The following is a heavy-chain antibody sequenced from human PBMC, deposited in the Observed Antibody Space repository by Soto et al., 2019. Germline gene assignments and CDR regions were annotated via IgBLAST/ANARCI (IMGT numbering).Heavy chain of an antibody. Sequence: ASVKVSCKASGYTFTSYDINWVRQATGQGLEWMGWMNPNSGNTGYAQKFQGRVTMTRNTSISTAYMELSSLRSEDTAVYYCARSPQGDQDYGDYLDYYYYYMDVWGKGTTVTVSS. V-gene: IGHV1-8*01. J-gene: IGHJ6*03. D-gene: IGHD4-17*01. CDR2: MNPNSGNT. CDR3: ARSPQGDQDYGDYLDYYYYYMDV. CDR1: GYTFTSYD.